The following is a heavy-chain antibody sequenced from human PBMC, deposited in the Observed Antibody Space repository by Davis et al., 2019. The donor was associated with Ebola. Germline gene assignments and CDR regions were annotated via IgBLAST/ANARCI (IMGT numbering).Heavy chain of an antibody. J-gene: IGHJ4*02. D-gene: IGHD3-9*01. V-gene: IGHV4-34*01. CDR3: ARALLRYFDWSYYFDY. CDR2: INHSGST. CDR1: GGSFSGYY. Sequence: MPSETLSLTCAVYGGSFSGYYWSWIRQPPGKGLEWIGEINHSGSTNYNPSLKSRVTISVDTSKNQFSLKLSSVTAADTAVYYCARALLRYFDWSYYFDYWGQGTLVTVSS.